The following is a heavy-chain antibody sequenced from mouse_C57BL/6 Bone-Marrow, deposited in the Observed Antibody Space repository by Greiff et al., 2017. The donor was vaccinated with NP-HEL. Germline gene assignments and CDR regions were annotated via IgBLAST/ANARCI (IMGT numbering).Heavy chain of an antibody. CDR1: GYTFTDYY. J-gene: IGHJ3*01. Sequence: EVQLQQSGPVLVKPGASVKMSCKASGYTFTDYYMNWVKQSHGKSLEWIGVINPYNGGTSYNQKFKGKATLTVDKSSSTAYMELNSLTSEDSAVYYCARSRYYWFAYWGQGTLVTVSA. CDR2: INPYNGGT. CDR3: ARSRYYWFAY. V-gene: IGHV1-19*01. D-gene: IGHD2-12*01.